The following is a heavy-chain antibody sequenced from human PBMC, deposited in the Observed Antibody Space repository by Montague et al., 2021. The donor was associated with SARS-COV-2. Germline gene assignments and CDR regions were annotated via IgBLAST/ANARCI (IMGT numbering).Heavy chain of an antibody. D-gene: IGHD2-21*01. Sequence: TLSLTCTVSGGSISSGGYYWSWIRQHPGKGLEWIGYIYYSGSTYYNPSLKSRVTIAVDTSKNQFSLKLSSVTAADTAVYYCARAFVVVIAIDAFDIWGQGTMVTVSS. J-gene: IGHJ3*02. CDR2: IYYSGST. CDR3: ARAFVVVIAIDAFDI. CDR1: GGSISSGGYY. V-gene: IGHV4-31*03.